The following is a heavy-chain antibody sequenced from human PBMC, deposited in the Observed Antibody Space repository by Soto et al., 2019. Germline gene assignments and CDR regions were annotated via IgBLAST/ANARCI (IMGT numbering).Heavy chain of an antibody. J-gene: IGHJ4*02. D-gene: IGHD1-26*01. CDR3: ARWVSGSPDN. CDR1: GFTLSDHY. V-gene: IGHV3-72*01. CDR2: TKNKANRYTT. Sequence: GGSLRLSCAASGFTLSDHYMDWVRQAPGKGLEWVGRTKNKANRYTTEYAASVNGRFTISRDDSKNSLYLQMNSLKTEDTAVYYCARWVSGSPDNWGQGTLVTVYS.